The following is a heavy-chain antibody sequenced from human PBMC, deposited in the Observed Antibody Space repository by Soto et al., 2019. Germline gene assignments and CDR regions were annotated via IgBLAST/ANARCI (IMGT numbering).Heavy chain of an antibody. CDR1: GDTFASFG. V-gene: IGHV1-18*01. D-gene: IGHD3-10*01. J-gene: IGHJ4*02. CDR3: ARDQESITDRSLQY. Sequence: ASVKVSCKASGDTFASFGFSWVRQAPGQGLEWLGWISAYNGNTHYAQKVRDRVTLTTDTSTNTAYMELRSLTSDDTAVYYCARDQESITDRSLQYSGQVPRVTVSS. CDR2: ISAYNGNT.